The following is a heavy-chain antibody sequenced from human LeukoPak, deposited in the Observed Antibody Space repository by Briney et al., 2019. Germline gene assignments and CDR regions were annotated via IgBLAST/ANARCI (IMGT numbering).Heavy chain of an antibody. CDR1: GYTFTSYG. V-gene: IGHV1-18*01. J-gene: IGHJ2*01. CDR3: ARLYSSGWYLGSYWYFDL. CDR2: ISAYNGNT. Sequence: ASVKVSCKASGYTFTSYGISWVRQAPGQGLEWMGWISAYNGNTNYAQKLQGRVTMTTDTSTSTAYMELRSLRSDDTAVYYCARLYSSGWYLGSYWYFDLWGRGTLVTVSS. D-gene: IGHD6-13*01.